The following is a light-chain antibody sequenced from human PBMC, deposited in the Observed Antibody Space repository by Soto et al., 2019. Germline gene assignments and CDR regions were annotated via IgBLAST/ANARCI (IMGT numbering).Light chain of an antibody. J-gene: IGKJ4*01. CDR2: GAS. CDR3: QQTYSDIS. CDR1: RTINTY. V-gene: IGKV1-39*01. Sequence: DVRMTQSPSSLSASVGDTITITCRASRTINTYLNWFQQKPGEPPRLLIYGASTLHDGDPSRFSGSGSGADFTLTISGLQPEDFASYHCQQTYSDISFGGGTKV.